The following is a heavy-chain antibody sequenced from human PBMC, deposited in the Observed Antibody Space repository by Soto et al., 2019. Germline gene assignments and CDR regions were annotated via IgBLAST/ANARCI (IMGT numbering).Heavy chain of an antibody. Sequence: GGALRDPWAGSGFTFSSYASLWGRQAPEKGLEWVAVISYDGSNKYYADSVKGRFTISRDNSKNTLYLQMNSLRAEDTAVYYCVRDNAAVVAASCNYYYCYVMYFCAQRSTVPVS. CDR1: GFTFSSYA. V-gene: IGHV3-30-3*01. D-gene: IGHD2-15*01. CDR2: ISYDGSNK. J-gene: IGHJ6*02. CDR3: VRDNAAVVAASCNYYYCYVMYF.